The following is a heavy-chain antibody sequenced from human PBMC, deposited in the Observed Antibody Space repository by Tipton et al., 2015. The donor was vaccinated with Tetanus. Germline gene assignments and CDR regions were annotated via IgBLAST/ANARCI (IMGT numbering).Heavy chain of an antibody. CDR2: ISYDGSNK. Sequence: SLRLSCAASGFTFSSYGMHWVRQAPGKGLEWVAVISYDGSNKYYADSVKGRFTISRDNSKNTLYLQMNSLRAEDTGVYYCAKGFYDFWSCSHFDSWGQGPLVPVSS. D-gene: IGHD3-3*01. CDR3: AKGFYDFWSCSHFDS. CDR1: GFTFSSYG. J-gene: IGHJ4*02. V-gene: IGHV3-30*18.